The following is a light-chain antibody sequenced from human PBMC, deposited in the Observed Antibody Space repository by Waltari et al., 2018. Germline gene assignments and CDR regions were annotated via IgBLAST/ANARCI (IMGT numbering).Light chain of an antibody. CDR2: GST. CDR3: QSYDTSLSVV. Sequence: QSVLTQPPSVSGAPGQRVTISCPGSGSNIGAGYDVHWYQPLPRAAPKLLMYGSTSRPLGVPARFFGSTSGTSASLAIIGLQAEDEAEYYCQSYDTSLSVVFGGGTKLTVL. CDR1: GSNIGAGYD. J-gene: IGLJ3*02. V-gene: IGLV1-40*01.